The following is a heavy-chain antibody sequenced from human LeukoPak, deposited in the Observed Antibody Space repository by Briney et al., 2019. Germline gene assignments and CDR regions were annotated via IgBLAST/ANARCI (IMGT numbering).Heavy chain of an antibody. CDR2: ISSSSSYI. CDR1: GFTFSSYS. CDR3: ASREMATIKSY. Sequence: GGSLRLSCAASGFTFSSYSMNWVRQAPGKGLEWVSSISSSSSYIYYADSVKGRFTISRDNAKNSLYLQMNSLRAEDTAVYYCASREMATIKSYWGQGTLVTVSS. V-gene: IGHV3-21*01. D-gene: IGHD5-24*01. J-gene: IGHJ4*02.